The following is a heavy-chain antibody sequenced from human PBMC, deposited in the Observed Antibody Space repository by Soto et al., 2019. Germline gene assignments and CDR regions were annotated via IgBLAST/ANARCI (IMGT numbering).Heavy chain of an antibody. CDR3: ARDRGYGDLDY. CDR2: INPNSGGT. J-gene: IGHJ4*02. Sequence: AASVKVSCKASGYTFTGYYMHWVRQAPGQGLEWMGWINPNSGGTNYAQKFQGWVTMTRDTSISTAYMELSRLRSDDTAVYYCARDRGYGDLDYWGQGTLVTVSS. V-gene: IGHV1-2*04. CDR1: GYTFTGYY. D-gene: IGHD4-17*01.